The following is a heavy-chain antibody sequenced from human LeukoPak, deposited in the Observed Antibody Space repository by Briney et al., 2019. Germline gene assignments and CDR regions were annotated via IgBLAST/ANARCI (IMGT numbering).Heavy chain of an antibody. CDR1: DYTFTSYG. J-gene: IGHJ4*02. Sequence: ASVKVSCKASDYTFTSYGISWVRQAPGQGLEWMGWISAYNGNTNYAQKLQGRVTMTTDTSTSIAYMELRSLRSDDTAVYYCARDVYSIAAAGTFDYWGQGTLVTVSS. D-gene: IGHD6-13*01. CDR3: ARDVYSIAAAGTFDY. V-gene: IGHV1-18*01. CDR2: ISAYNGNT.